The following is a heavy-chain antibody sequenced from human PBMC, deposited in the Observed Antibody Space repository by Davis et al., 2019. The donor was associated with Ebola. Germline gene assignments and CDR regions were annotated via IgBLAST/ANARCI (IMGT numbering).Heavy chain of an antibody. D-gene: IGHD7-27*01. CDR1: GFSLSTSGMC. CDR2: IDWDDDK. Sequence: SGPTLVKPTQTLTLTCTFSGFSLSTSGMCVSWIRQTPGKALEWLARIDWDDDKYYSTSLKTRLTISKDTSKNQVVLTMTNMDPVDTATYYCARIYWGSEGYYFDYWGQGTLVTVSS. J-gene: IGHJ4*02. V-gene: IGHV2-70*11. CDR3: ARIYWGSEGYYFDY.